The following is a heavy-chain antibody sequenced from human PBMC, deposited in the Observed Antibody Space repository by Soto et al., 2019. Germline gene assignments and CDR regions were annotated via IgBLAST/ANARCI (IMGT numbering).Heavy chain of an antibody. CDR1: GYTFTSYG. D-gene: IGHD3-22*01. Sequence: QVSLEQSGPEVKKTGASVKVSCKASGYTFTSYGISWVRQAPGQGLEWMGWINIYSGDANYAQRFQDRVTMTRNISTNTVYMDMRSLRSDDTAVYYCARALYYYDNSGLAYWGQVTLVTVSS. V-gene: IGHV1-18*01. J-gene: IGHJ4*02. CDR2: INIYSGDA. CDR3: ARALYYYDNSGLAY.